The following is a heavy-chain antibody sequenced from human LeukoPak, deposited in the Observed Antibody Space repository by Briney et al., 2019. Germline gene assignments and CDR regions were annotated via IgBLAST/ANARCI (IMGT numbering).Heavy chain of an antibody. CDR1: GFTFSSYA. Sequence: PGGSLRLSCAASGFTFSSYAMSWVRQAPGKGLEWVAVISYDGSNKYYADSVKGRFTISRDNSKNTLYLQMNSLRAEDTAVYYCARMDHCSSTSCYFYYYGMDVWGQGTTVTVSS. D-gene: IGHD2-2*01. V-gene: IGHV3-30-3*01. CDR3: ARMDHCSSTSCYFYYYGMDV. J-gene: IGHJ6*02. CDR2: ISYDGSNK.